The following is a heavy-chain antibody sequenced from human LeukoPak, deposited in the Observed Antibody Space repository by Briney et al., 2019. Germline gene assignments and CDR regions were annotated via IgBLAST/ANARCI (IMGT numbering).Heavy chain of an antibody. D-gene: IGHD6-13*01. CDR3: ARLGREYSSSWYFDY. V-gene: IGHV1-69*04. CDR1: GGTFSSYA. J-gene: IGHJ4*02. CDR2: IIPILGIT. Sequence: SVKVSCKASGGTFSSYAFSWVRQAPGQGLEWMGRIIPILGITNYAQKFQGRVTITADKSTSTAYMELSSLRSEDTAVYYCARLGREYSSSWYFDYWGQGTLVTVSS.